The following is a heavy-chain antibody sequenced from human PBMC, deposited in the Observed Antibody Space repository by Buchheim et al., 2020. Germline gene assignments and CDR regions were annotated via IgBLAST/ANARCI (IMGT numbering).Heavy chain of an antibody. J-gene: IGHJ4*02. CDR2: INPTGGTT. CDR3: AREEDYYDTSGYYYYYFDS. V-gene: IGHV3-11*01. CDR1: GFTFSDYY. Sequence: QVQLVESGGGFVKPGGSLRLSCAASGFTFSDYYMSWIRQAPGKGLEWISYINPTGGTTYYAGSVEGRFTISRDNARNSLYLQLNSLRAEDTAVYYCAREEDYYDTSGYYYYYFDSWGQGTL. D-gene: IGHD3-22*01.